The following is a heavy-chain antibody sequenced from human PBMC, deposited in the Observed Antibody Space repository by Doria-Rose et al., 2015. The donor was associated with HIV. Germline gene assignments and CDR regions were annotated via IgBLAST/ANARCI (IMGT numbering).Heavy chain of an antibody. V-gene: IGHV1-2*04. D-gene: IGHD1-7*01. J-gene: IGHJ4*02. CDR3: ARDGDGNWNYLD. Sequence: GQGLEWMGWINPNSGGTNYAQKFQGWVTMTRDTSISTAYMELSRLRSDDTAVYYCARDGDGNWNYLDWGQGTLVTVSS. CDR2: INPNSGGT.